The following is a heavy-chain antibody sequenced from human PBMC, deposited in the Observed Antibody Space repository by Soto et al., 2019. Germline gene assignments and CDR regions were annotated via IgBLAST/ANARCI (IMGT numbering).Heavy chain of an antibody. CDR3: TRYFLAASGYTRDGMDV. J-gene: IGHJ6*02. V-gene: IGHV3-23*01. CDR1: GFTFSSYA. D-gene: IGHD2-2*02. Sequence: EVQLLESGGGLVQPGGSLRLSCAASGFTFSSYAMTWVRQAPGKGLEWVSTISGSGGTTYYADSVRGRFTTSRDNSKNRLYLKMNTLRVEDTAFYSCTRYFLAASGYTRDGMDVWGQGTTVTVSS. CDR2: ISGSGGTT.